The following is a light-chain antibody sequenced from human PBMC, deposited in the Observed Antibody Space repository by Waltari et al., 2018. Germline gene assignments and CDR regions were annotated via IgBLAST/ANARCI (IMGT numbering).Light chain of an antibody. CDR3: QVWDSTSGVV. CDR1: NIGDKS. Sequence: SSVLTQPPSVSVAPGKTARITCGENNIGDKSVHWYQQKPGQALVMVIYGDGGRPSGIPGRFACSNSGNTATLTISRVEAGDGADYYCQVWDSTSGVVFGGGTKLTVL. J-gene: IGLJ2*01. V-gene: IGLV3-21*04. CDR2: GDG.